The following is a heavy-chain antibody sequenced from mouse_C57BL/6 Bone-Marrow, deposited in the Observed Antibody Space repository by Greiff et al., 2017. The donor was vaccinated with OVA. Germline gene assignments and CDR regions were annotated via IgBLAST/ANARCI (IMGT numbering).Heavy chain of an antibody. V-gene: IGHV1-50*01. D-gene: IGHD1-1*01. CDR3: ARLGTVVVDY. CDR1: GYTFTSYW. Sequence: QVQLQQPGAELVKPGASVKLSCKASGYTFTSYWMQWVKQRPGQGLEWIGEIDPSDSYTNYNQKFKGKATLTVDTSSSTAYMQLSSLTSEDSAVYYCARLGTVVVDYWGQGTTLTVSS. J-gene: IGHJ2*01. CDR2: IDPSDSYT.